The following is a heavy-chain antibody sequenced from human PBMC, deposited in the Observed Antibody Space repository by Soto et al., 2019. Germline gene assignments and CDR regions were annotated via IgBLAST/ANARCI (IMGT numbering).Heavy chain of an antibody. CDR3: ARGCRRGGRSWYTGAGPLDY. J-gene: IGHJ4*02. CDR1: GGSFSGYY. D-gene: IGHD6-13*01. Sequence: PSETLSLTCAVYGGSFSGYYWSWIRQPPGKGLEWIGEINHSGSTNYNPSLKSRVTISVDTSKNQFSLKLSSVTAADTAVYYCARGCRRGGRSWYTGAGPLDYWGQGTLVTVSS. CDR2: INHSGST. V-gene: IGHV4-34*01.